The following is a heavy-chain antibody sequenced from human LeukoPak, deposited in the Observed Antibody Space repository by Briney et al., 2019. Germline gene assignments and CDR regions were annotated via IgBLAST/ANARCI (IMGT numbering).Heavy chain of an antibody. CDR2: IIPIFGTA. J-gene: IGHJ6*03. V-gene: IGHV1-69*05. Sequence: SVKVSCKASGGTFSSYAISWVRQAPGQGLEWMGRIIPIFGTANYAQKFQGRVTVTTDESTSTAYMELRSLRSEDTAVYYCARGNGGYDILTGPPYMDVWGKGTTVTVSS. CDR3: ARGNGGYDILTGPPYMDV. CDR1: GGTFSSYA. D-gene: IGHD3-9*01.